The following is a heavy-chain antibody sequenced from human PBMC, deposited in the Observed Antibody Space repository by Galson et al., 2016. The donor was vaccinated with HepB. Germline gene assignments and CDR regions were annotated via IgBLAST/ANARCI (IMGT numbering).Heavy chain of an antibody. D-gene: IGHD2-21*02. CDR1: GLTVSGDY. Sequence: SLRLSCAVSGLTVSGDYMSWVRQAPGKGLEWVSVLYRDGSTYYADSMEGRFTISRDNSRNTLYLQMNSLRAEDTAMYYCAADARAMTVKWWGQGTLVTVSS. V-gene: IGHV3-53*01. J-gene: IGHJ4*02. CDR2: LYRDGST. CDR3: AADARAMTVKW.